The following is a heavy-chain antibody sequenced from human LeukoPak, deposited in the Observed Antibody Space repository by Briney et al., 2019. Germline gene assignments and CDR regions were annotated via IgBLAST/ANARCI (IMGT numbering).Heavy chain of an antibody. CDR3: ARLPYSGYDRFDY. Sequence: PGESLRLSCVASGFTFNTYNMNWVRQAPGKGLEWVSSITSSSSYIYYADSVKGRFTISRDNAKSSLYLQMNSLRAEDTAVYYCARLPYSGYDRFDYWGQGTLVTVSS. CDR2: ITSSSSYI. CDR1: GFTFNTYN. D-gene: IGHD5-12*01. J-gene: IGHJ4*02. V-gene: IGHV3-21*01.